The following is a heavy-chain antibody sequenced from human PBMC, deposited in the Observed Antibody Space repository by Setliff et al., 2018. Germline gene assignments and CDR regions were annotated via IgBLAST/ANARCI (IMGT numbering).Heavy chain of an antibody. CDR1: GYTLTSYG. J-gene: IGHJ6*02. D-gene: IGHD4-17*01. CDR3: ARSTVTQIFYYGMDV. CDR2: ISAYNGNT. Sequence: ASVKVSCKASGYTLTSYGISWVRQAPGQGLEWMGWISAYNGNTNYAQKLQGRVTMTTDTSTSTAYMELRSLRSDDTAVYYCARSTVTQIFYYGMDVWGQGTTVTVSS. V-gene: IGHV1-18*01.